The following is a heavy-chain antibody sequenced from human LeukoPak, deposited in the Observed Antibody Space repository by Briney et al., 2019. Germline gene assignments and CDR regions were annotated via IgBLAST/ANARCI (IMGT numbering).Heavy chain of an antibody. Sequence: SETLSLTCTVSGGSLRTYYWNWIRQAPGKGLEWIGYIYSSGSINYNSSLKSRVTISVETSKNQFSLTPHHVTAAAAAVYFCARNTLYYHPRGHAPLPGFDFWGQGTPDTVSS. CDR3: ARNTLYYHPRGHAPLPGFDF. D-gene: IGHD3-10*01. V-gene: IGHV4-59*01. CDR1: GGSLRTYY. J-gene: IGHJ4*02. CDR2: IYSSGSI.